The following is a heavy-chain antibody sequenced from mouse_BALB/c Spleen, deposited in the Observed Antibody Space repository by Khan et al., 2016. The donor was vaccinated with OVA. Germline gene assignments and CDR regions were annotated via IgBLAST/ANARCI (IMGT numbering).Heavy chain of an antibody. J-gene: IGHJ3*01. CDR1: GFSLTSYG. CDR2: IWSGGSI. CDR3: ARNYVSDEGRAY. V-gene: IGHV2-2*02. Sequence: QVQLQQSGPGLVQPSQSLSITCTVSGFSLTSYGVHWVRQSPGKGLVWLGVIWSGGSIDYNEAFISRLSISKDKSKSQVFFKMTSLQANDKAIDYRARNYVSDEGRAYWGQGTLVTVSA. D-gene: IGHD2-2*01.